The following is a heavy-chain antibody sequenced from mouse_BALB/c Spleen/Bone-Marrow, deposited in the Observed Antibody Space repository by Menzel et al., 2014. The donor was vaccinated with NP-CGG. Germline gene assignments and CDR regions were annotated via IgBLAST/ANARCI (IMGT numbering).Heavy chain of an antibody. J-gene: IGHJ3*01. D-gene: IGHD2-4*01. CDR3: ARQEITTWNAWFAY. V-gene: IGHV5-6*01. CDR1: SNYG. Sequence: SNYGMSWVRQTPDKRLEWVATISSGGSYAYYPDSVKGRFTISRDNAKNTLYLQMSSLKSEDTAMYYCARQEITTWNAWFAYWGQGTLVTVSA. CDR2: ISSGGSYA.